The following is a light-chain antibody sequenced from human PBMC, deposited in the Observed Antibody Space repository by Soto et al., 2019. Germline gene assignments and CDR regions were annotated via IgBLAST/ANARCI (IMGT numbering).Light chain of an antibody. V-gene: IGLV2-14*01. J-gene: IGLJ1*01. Sequence: QSVLTQPASVSGPPGQSITISCTGTSSDVGAYNYVSWYQQQSGKAPKLLIHEVSSRPAGVSDRFSGSKSGNTASLTISGLQAEDEADYYCSAFATSRAYVFGIGTKV. CDR3: SAFATSRAYV. CDR2: EVS. CDR1: SSDVGAYNY.